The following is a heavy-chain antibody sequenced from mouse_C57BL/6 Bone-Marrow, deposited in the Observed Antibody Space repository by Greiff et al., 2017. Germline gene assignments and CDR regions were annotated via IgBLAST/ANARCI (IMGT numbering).Heavy chain of an antibody. V-gene: IGHV1-69*01. CDR2: IDPSDSYT. J-gene: IGHJ3*01. Sequence: VQLQQPGAELVMPGASVKLSCKASGYTFTSYWMHWVKQRPGQGLEWIGEIDPSDSYTNYNQKFKGKSTLTVDKSSSTAYMQLSSLTSEDSAVYYCASSYGSSFAYWGKGTLVTVAA. CDR1: GYTFTSYW. D-gene: IGHD1-1*01. CDR3: ASSYGSSFAY.